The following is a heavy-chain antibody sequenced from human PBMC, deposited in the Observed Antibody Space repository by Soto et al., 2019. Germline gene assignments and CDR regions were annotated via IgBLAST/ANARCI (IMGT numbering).Heavy chain of an antibody. CDR1: GGSISSGGYY. D-gene: IGHD2-15*01. Sequence: LSLTCTVAGGSISSGGYYWSWIRQRPVKGLEWIGYIYYSGSTYYNPSLKSRVTISVDTSKNQFSLKLSSVTAADTAVYYCARDQECSGGTCYNYFDYWGQGTLVTVS. CDR3: ARDQECSGGTCYNYFDY. CDR2: IYYSGST. J-gene: IGHJ4*02. V-gene: IGHV4-31*03.